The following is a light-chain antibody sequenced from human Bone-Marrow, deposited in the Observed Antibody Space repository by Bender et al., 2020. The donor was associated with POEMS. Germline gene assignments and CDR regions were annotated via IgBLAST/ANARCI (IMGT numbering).Light chain of an antibody. CDR1: SSNIGNYA. J-gene: IGLJ3*02. CDR3: ASYAGSNNWV. Sequence: APGQRVTISCSGSSSNIGNYAVNWYQQLPGKAPKLLIYYDDMMPSGVSDRFSGSKSGTSASLTVSGLQAEDEAGYYCASYAGSNNWVFGGGTKLTVL. CDR2: YDD. V-gene: IGLV1-36*01.